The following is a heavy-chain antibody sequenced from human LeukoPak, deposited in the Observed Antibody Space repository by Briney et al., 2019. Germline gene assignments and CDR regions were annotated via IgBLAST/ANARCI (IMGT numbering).Heavy chain of an antibody. V-gene: IGHV3-23*01. J-gene: IGHJ4*02. CDR3: ASARRTNSYGLDPLGY. CDR1: GFTFSDYA. Sequence: PGGSLRLSCAASGFTFSDYAMSWDRQAPGKGMEWVSAISGNGGSTFYADSGEGRFTISRDNSKKTLYLQMNSLRAEDTAVYYCASARRTNSYGLDPLGYCCQETLFTVSS. D-gene: IGHD5-18*01. CDR2: ISGNGGST.